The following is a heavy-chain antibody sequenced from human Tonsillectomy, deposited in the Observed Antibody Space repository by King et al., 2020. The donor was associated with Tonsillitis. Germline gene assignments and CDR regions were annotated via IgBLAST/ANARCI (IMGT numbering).Heavy chain of an antibody. CDR3: AKAGGYCSSTSCYPAYYGMDV. V-gene: IGHV3-30*18. CDR2: ISYDGSNK. D-gene: IGHD2-2*03. Sequence: QLVQSGGGVVQPGRSLRLSCAASGFTFSSYGMHWVRQAPGKGLEWVAVISYDGSNKYYADSVKGRFTISRDNSKNPLYLQMNSLRAEDTAVYYCAKAGGYCSSTSCYPAYYGMDVWGQGTTVTVSS. J-gene: IGHJ6*02. CDR1: GFTFSSYG.